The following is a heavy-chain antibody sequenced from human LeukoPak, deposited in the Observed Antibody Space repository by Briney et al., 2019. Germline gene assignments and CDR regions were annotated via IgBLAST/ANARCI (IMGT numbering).Heavy chain of an antibody. J-gene: IGHJ3*02. Sequence: PGGSLRLSCAASGFTFSDHYMSWIRQAPGKGLEWIGRIYTSGNTNYNPSLKSQVTISMDTSKNQFSLNLNSVTAADTAVYYCARDRAGDSFDIWGQGTMVTVSS. V-gene: IGHV4-4*08. D-gene: IGHD7-27*01. CDR1: GFTFSDHY. CDR2: IYTSGNT. CDR3: ARDRAGDSFDI.